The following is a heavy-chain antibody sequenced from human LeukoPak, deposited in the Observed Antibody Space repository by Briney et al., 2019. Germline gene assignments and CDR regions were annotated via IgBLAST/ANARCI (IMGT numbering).Heavy chain of an antibody. CDR1: GFTFSSYS. CDR2: ISSSSSYI. CDR3: ARETLTGYYYFDY. V-gene: IGHV3-21*01. Sequence: GGSLRLSCAASGFTFSSYSMNWVRQAPGKGLEWVSSISSSSSYIYYVDSVKGRFTISRDNAKNSLYLQMNSLRAEDTAVYYCARETLTGYYYFDYWGQGTLVTVSS. D-gene: IGHD3-9*01. J-gene: IGHJ4*02.